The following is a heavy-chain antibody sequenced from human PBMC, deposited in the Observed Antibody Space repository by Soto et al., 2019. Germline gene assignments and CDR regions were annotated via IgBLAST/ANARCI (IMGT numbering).Heavy chain of an antibody. CDR2: FDPEHFKT. CDR1: GYTLTELS. CDR3: ATVSTTGYYFYGLDV. Sequence: QVQLVQSGAEVKKPGASAKVSCKVSGYTLTELSMHWVRQAPGKGLEWMGGFDPEHFKTVYAQNFQGRVTMTEDTSTDTAYIELSSLRSDDTALYFCATVSTTGYYFYGLDVWGQGTSVTVSS. V-gene: IGHV1-24*01. J-gene: IGHJ6*02. D-gene: IGHD1-1*01.